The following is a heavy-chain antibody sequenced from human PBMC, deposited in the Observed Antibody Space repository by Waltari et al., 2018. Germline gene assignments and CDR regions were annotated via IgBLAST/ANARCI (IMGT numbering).Heavy chain of an antibody. CDR1: GLTFSSYY. CDR3: ARGSVSGSSNYYYYYMDV. Sequence: EVQLVESGGGLVQSGGSLRLSCAASGLTFSSYYMNWVRQAPGKGLEWISYISGSSSTIYYADSVKGRFTISRDNAKNSLYLQMNSLRAEDAAVYYCARGSVSGSSNYYYYYMDVWGKGTTVSVSS. V-gene: IGHV3-48*04. CDR2: ISGSSSTI. J-gene: IGHJ6*03. D-gene: IGHD6-13*01.